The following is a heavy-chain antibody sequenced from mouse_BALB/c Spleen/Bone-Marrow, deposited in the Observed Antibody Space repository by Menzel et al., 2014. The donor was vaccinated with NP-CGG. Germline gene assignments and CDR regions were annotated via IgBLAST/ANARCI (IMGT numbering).Heavy chain of an antibody. CDR2: IDPSNSET. V-gene: IGHV1-59*01. CDR3: ARRTLAMDY. J-gene: IGHJ4*01. Sequence: VKLQESGPELVRPGTSVKMPCKASGYTFTSYWMHWVKQRPGQGLEWIGMIDPSNSETRLNQKFKDKATLNVDKFSNTDYMQFSSLASEDSAIYYCARRTLAMDYWGQGTSVTVSS. CDR1: GYTFTSYW.